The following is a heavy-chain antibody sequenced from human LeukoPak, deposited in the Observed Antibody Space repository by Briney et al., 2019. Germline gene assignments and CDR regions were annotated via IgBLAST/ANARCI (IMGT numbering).Heavy chain of an antibody. J-gene: IGHJ4*02. CDR3: AGGGAGYSDSSCYCKRPTHFDY. CDR2: IYYTGST. V-gene: IGHV4-39*01. CDR1: GDPISSASFY. D-gene: IGHD3-22*01. Sequence: SETQSLTCTVFGDPISSASFYVGWTRRPPGKGLEWIGSIYYTGSTSYNPFLKIRVAISVDLSQTQVSLKLTSATVADTAVYYCAGGGAGYSDSSCYCKRPTHFDYWGQGTLVPVSS.